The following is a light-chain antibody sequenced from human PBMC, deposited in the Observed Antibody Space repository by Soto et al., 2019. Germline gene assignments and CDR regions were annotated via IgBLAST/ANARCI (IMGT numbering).Light chain of an antibody. CDR3: QQYGGSPLT. V-gene: IGKV3-20*01. J-gene: IGKJ4*01. CDR1: QSVSSSY. CDR2: GAS. Sequence: EIVLTQSPGTLSLSPGERATLSCRASQSVSSSYLAWYQQKPGQAPRLLIYGASSRVTGIPDRFSGSGSGKDFTLTISRLEPEDFAGYYCQQYGGSPLTFGGGTKVEIK.